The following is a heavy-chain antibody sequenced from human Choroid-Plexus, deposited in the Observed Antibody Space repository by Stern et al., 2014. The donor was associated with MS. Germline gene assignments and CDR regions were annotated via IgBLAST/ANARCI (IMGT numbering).Heavy chain of an antibody. V-gene: IGHV3-30*18. CDR3: AKDRQYLTYFFDH. D-gene: IGHD2-8*01. J-gene: IGHJ5*02. CDR2: VSYDGSNK. CDR1: GFTFGSCA. Sequence: MQLVESGGGVVQPGRPLRLSCAASGFTFGSCAMHWVRQAPCKGLEWVAGVSYDGSNKYYADSVKGRFTVSRDNSQNTLYMQMSSLRAEDTAVYYCAKDRQYLTYFFDHWGQGSLVTVSS.